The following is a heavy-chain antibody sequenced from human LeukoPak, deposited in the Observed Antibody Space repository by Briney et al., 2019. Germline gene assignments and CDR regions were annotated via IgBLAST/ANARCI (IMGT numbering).Heavy chain of an antibody. D-gene: IGHD5-12*01. V-gene: IGHV1-8*03. CDR2: MNPNSGNT. CDR3: ARGETVANAFDI. Sequence: ASVKVPCKASGYTFTSYDINWVRQATGQGLEWMGWMNPNSGNTGYAQKFQGRVTITRNTSISTAYMELSSLRSEDTAVYYCARGETVANAFDIWGQGTMVTVSS. J-gene: IGHJ3*02. CDR1: GYTFTSYD.